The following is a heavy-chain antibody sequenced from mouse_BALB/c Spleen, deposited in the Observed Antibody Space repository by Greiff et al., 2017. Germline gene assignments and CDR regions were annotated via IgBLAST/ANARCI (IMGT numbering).Heavy chain of an antibody. D-gene: IGHD2-3*01. J-gene: IGHJ2*01. CDR3: ARGEGGYYLFFDY. CDR1: GYSITSGYY. Sequence: ESGPGLVKPSQSLSLTCSVTGYSITSGYYWNWIRQFPGNKLEWMGYISYDGSNNYNPSLKNRISITRDTSKNQFFLKLNSVTTEDTATYYCARGEGGYYLFFDYWGQGTTLTVSS. V-gene: IGHV3-6*02. CDR2: ISYDGSN.